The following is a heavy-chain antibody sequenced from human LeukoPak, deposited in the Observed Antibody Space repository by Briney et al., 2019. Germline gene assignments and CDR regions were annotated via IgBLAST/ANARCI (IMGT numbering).Heavy chain of an antibody. V-gene: IGHV3-48*03. J-gene: IGHJ4*02. CDR1: GFTFSSYA. D-gene: IGHD4-17*01. CDR2: ISSSGSTI. CDR3: ARDRPDYGDYPPHFDY. Sequence: PGGSLRLSCAASGFTFSSYAMSWVRQAPGKGLEWVSYISSSGSTIYYADSVKGRFTISRDNAKNSLYLQMNSLRAEDTAVYYCARDRPDYGDYPPHFDYWGQGTLVTVSS.